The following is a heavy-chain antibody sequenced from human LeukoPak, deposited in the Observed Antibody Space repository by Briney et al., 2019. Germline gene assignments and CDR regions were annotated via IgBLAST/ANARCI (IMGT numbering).Heavy chain of an antibody. CDR2: ILYDGTNK. J-gene: IGHJ4*02. CDR3: AKDRGYCSSASCYKPADY. V-gene: IGHV3-30*18. Sequence: GGSLRLSCVASGFTFNNNGMHWVRQAPGKGLEWVAVILYDGTNKNYADSVKGRFTISRDNSKNTLYLQMNSLRAEDTAVYYCAKDRGYCSSASCYKPADYWGQGTLLTVSS. D-gene: IGHD2-2*02. CDR1: GFTFNNNG.